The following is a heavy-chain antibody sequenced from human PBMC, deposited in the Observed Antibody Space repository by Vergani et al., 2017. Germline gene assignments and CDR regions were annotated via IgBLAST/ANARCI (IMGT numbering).Heavy chain of an antibody. J-gene: IGHJ4*02. V-gene: IGHV4-38-2*01. CDR2: IYHSGST. D-gene: IGHD2-15*01. CDR1: GYSISSGYY. Sequence: QVQLQESGPGLVKPSETLSLTCAVSGYSISSGYYWGWIRQPPGKGLEWIGSIYHSGSTYYNPSLKSRVTISVDTSKNQFSLKLSSVTAADTAVYYCARAGYCSGGSCYPVSYFDYWGQGTLVTVSS. CDR3: ARAGYCSGGSCYPVSYFDY.